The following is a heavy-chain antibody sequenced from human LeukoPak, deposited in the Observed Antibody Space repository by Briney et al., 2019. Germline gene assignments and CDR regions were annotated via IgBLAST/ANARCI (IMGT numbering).Heavy chain of an antibody. Sequence: PGGSLRLSCAASGFTFNNYAMNWVRQAPGKGLEWVSAISGSGGSTYYADSVKGRFTISRDNSKNTLYLQMNSLRAEDTAVFYCAKEGDHMGFDYWGQGTLVTVSS. CDR2: ISGSGGST. CDR1: GFTFNNYA. D-gene: IGHD2-21*01. CDR3: AKEGDHMGFDY. J-gene: IGHJ4*02. V-gene: IGHV3-23*01.